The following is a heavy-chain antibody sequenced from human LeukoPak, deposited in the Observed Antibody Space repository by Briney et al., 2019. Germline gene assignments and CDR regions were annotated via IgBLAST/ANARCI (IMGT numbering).Heavy chain of an antibody. Sequence: PGGSLRLSCAASGFTFSSYGMHWVRQAPGKGLEWVAFIRYDGSNKYYADSVKGRFTISRDNSKNTLYLQMNSLRAEDTAVYYCAKNRGYNYGLDAFDIWGQGTMVTVSS. CDR3: AKNRGYNYGLDAFDI. J-gene: IGHJ3*02. V-gene: IGHV3-30*02. CDR2: IRYDGSNK. CDR1: GFTFSSYG. D-gene: IGHD5-18*01.